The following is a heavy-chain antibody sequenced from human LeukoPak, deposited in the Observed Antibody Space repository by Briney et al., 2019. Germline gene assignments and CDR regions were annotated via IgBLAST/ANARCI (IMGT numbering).Heavy chain of an antibody. CDR3: ARTSMVRIDAFDI. D-gene: IGHD5-18*01. CDR2: ISAYNGNT. V-gene: IGHV1-18*01. Sequence: GASVKVSCKASGYTFTSYGISWVRQAPGQGLEWMGWISAYNGNTNYAQKLQGRVTMTTDTSTGAAYMELRSLRSDDTAVYYCARTSMVRIDAFDIWGQGTMVTVSS. CDR1: GYTFTSYG. J-gene: IGHJ3*02.